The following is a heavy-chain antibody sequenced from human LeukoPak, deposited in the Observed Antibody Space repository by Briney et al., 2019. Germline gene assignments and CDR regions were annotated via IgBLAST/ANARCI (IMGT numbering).Heavy chain of an antibody. Sequence: SETLSLTCTVSGGSISNGDHYWSRIRQPPGKGLEWIGYIYYSGSTYFNPSLKSRVTISVDTSKNQFSLKLSSVTAADTAVYYCARGTITSDNWGQGTLVTVSS. V-gene: IGHV4-30-4*08. D-gene: IGHD5-12*01. CDR1: GGSISNGDHY. CDR3: ARGTITSDN. J-gene: IGHJ4*02. CDR2: IYYSGST.